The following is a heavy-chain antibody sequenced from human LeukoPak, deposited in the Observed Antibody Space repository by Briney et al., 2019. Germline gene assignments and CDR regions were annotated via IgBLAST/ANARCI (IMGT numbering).Heavy chain of an antibody. V-gene: IGHV1-18*01. J-gene: IGHJ5*02. CDR2: ISAYNGNT. CDR1: GYTFTSYG. D-gene: IGHD3-22*01. Sequence: ASVKVSCKASGYTFTSYGISWVRQAPGQGLEWMGWISAYNGNTNYAQKLQGRVTMTTDTSTSTAYMELRSLRSDDTAVYYCARDRFPYYYDSSGPRGDWFDPWGQGTLVTVSS. CDR3: ARDRFPYYYDSSGPRGDWFDP.